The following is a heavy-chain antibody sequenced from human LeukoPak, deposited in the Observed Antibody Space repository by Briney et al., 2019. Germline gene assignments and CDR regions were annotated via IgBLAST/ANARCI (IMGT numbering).Heavy chain of an antibody. D-gene: IGHD1-14*01. J-gene: IGHJ3*02. CDR1: GFTFSDYY. V-gene: IGHV3-11*01. CDR3: AKPARTDAFDI. Sequence: GGSLRLSCAASGFTFSDYYMSWIRQAPGKGLEWVSYISSSGSTIYYADSVKGRFTISRDNAKNSLYLQMNSLRAEDTAVYYCAKPARTDAFDIWGQGTMVTVSS. CDR2: ISSSGSTI.